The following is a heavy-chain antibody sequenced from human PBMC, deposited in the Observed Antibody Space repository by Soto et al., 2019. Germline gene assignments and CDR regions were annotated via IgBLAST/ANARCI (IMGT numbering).Heavy chain of an antibody. CDR1: GYSLTTSY. Sequence: SETLSLTCTVFGYSLTTSYWTWIGQPPGKGLEWIGYVYHSGSANYNPSLMSRVTMSVDTSRNLFSLKLSSVTAADTAVYYCARRNYDVVHGDWFDPWGQGALVTVSS. V-gene: IGHV4-59*01. CDR2: VYHSGSA. CDR3: ARRNYDVVHGDWFDP. J-gene: IGHJ5*02. D-gene: IGHD3-10*02.